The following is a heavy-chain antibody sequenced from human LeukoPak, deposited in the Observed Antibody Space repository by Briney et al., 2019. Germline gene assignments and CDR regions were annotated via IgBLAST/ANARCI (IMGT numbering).Heavy chain of an antibody. Sequence: SETLSLTCTVSGGSISSYYWSWIRQPSGKGLEWIGYIYYSGSTNYNPSLKSRVTISVDTSKNQFSLKLSSVTAADTAVYYCARLGVRGVIFDYWGQGTLVTVSS. CDR1: GGSISSYY. CDR3: ARLGVRGVIFDY. V-gene: IGHV4-59*08. D-gene: IGHD3-10*01. J-gene: IGHJ4*02. CDR2: IYYSGST.